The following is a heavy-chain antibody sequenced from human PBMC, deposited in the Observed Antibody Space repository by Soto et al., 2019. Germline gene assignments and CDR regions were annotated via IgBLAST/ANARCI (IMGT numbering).Heavy chain of an antibody. V-gene: IGHV3-33*01. CDR2: IWYDGSDK. CDR1: GFTLSSNG. CDR3: ARDRYPNYPPDAFDI. J-gene: IGHJ3*02. Sequence: PGGSLRLSCAASGFTLSSNGMQWVRQAPGKGLEWVAFIWYDGSDKYYADSVKARFTISRDNSKNTLYLQMNSLRAEDTAVYYCARDRYPNYPPDAFDIWGRGTLVT. D-gene: IGHD4-4*01.